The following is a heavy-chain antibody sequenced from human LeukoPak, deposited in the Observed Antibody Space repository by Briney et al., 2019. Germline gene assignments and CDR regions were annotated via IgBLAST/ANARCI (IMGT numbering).Heavy chain of an antibody. CDR3: ARDPGPCTSTSCYPDY. D-gene: IGHD2-2*01. CDR2: INSDGSTT. Sequence: GGSLRLSCTASGFTFSSYWMHWVRQAPGKGLVWVSRINSDGSTTTYADSVKGRFTISRDNAKNTLYLQMNSLRVEDTAVYYCARDPGPCTSTSCYPDYWGQGTLVTVSS. CDR1: GFTFSSYW. J-gene: IGHJ4*02. V-gene: IGHV3-74*01.